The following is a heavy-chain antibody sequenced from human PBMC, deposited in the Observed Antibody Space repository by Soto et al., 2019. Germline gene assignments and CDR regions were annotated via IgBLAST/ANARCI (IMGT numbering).Heavy chain of an antibody. CDR3: ARSWVPHSGSYNFGY. Sequence: QVQLVESGGGVVQPGRSLRLSCAASEFTFSTYGMHWVRQAPGKGLEWVAVIWYDGTKKYYADSVKGRFTISRDNSKNSLHLQMSSLRAEDTAVYYCARSWVPHSGSYNFGYWGQGTLVTVSS. CDR1: EFTFSTYG. V-gene: IGHV3-33*01. J-gene: IGHJ4*02. CDR2: IWYDGTKK. D-gene: IGHD1-26*01.